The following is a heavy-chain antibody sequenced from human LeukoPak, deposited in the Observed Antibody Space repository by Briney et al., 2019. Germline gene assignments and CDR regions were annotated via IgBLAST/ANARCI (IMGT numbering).Heavy chain of an antibody. CDR2: ISSSSSYI. V-gene: IGHV3-21*01. CDR3: ARDRGRNYDFWSGTEFDP. Sequence: GGSLRLSCAASGFTFSSYSMNWVRQAPGKGLEWVSSISSSSSYIYYADSVKGRFTISRDNAKNSLYLQMNSLRAEDTAVYYCARDRGRNYDFWSGTEFDPWGQGTLVTVSS. D-gene: IGHD3-3*01. J-gene: IGHJ5*02. CDR1: GFTFSSYS.